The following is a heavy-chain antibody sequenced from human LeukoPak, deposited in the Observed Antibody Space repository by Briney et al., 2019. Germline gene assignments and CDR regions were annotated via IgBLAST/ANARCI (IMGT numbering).Heavy chain of an antibody. Sequence: GGSLRLSCAASGFTFSSYSMNWVRQAPGKGLEWVSVIYSGGNTYYADSVKGRFTISRDNTKNTLYLQMNSLRADDTAVYYCARESSSSDAFDIWGQGTMVTVSS. J-gene: IGHJ3*02. CDR2: IYSGGNT. CDR1: GFTFSSYS. D-gene: IGHD6-6*01. CDR3: ARESSSSDAFDI. V-gene: IGHV3-66*01.